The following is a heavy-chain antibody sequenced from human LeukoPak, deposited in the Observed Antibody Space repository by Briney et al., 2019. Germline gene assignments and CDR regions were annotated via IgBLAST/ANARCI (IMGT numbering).Heavy chain of an antibody. CDR1: GFTFSSYD. J-gene: IGHJ4*02. D-gene: IGHD1-26*01. Sequence: PGGSLRLSCAASGFTFSSYDMHWVRQAPGKGLEWVAIISNDGSNKYYADFVKGRFTISRDNSKNTLYLQMDSLRAVDTAVYYCARDKWELLEDGFPFDYWGQGTLVTVSS. V-gene: IGHV3-30*03. CDR2: ISNDGSNK. CDR3: ARDKWELLEDGFPFDY.